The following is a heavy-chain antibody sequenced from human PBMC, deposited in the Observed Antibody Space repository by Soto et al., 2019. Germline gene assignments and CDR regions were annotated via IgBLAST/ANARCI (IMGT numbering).Heavy chain of an antibody. CDR2: INHSGST. CDR1: GGSFSDYY. Sequence: QVQLQPWGAGLLKPAEILSFTCAVYGGSFSDYYWSWIRQPTGKGLEWIGEINHSGSTNYNPSLKSRVSISVDTSNNQFSLRLSSVTAADTAIYYCASQGPTVTTFDYWGQGTPVTVSS. CDR3: ASQGPTVTTFDY. J-gene: IGHJ4*02. V-gene: IGHV4-34*01. D-gene: IGHD4-17*01.